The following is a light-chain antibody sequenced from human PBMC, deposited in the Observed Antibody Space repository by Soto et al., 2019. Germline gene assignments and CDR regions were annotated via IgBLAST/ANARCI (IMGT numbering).Light chain of an antibody. CDR3: LQNFSIPIT. V-gene: IGKV1-39*01. CDR2: AAS. Sequence: MPITPSPSSLCASLSYSFPITFRASQSISTYLDWYQQKPGKAPNLLIYAASSLKSGVPSRFSGSGSGTHFTLTITGLQPADFATYYCLQNFSIPITFGQGTRLEIK. CDR1: QSISTY. J-gene: IGKJ5*01.